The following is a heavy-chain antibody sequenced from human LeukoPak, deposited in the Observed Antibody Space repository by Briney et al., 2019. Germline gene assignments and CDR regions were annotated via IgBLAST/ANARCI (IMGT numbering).Heavy chain of an antibody. Sequence: SETLSLTCTVSGGSISSYYWSWIRQPPGKGLEWIGYIYYSGSTNYNPSLKSRVTISVDTSKNQFSLKLSSVTAADTAVYYCARAGIVVVPAALYFDYWGQGTLVTVSS. CDR1: GGSISSYY. D-gene: IGHD2-2*01. V-gene: IGHV4-59*12. CDR2: IYYSGST. J-gene: IGHJ4*02. CDR3: ARAGIVVVPAALYFDY.